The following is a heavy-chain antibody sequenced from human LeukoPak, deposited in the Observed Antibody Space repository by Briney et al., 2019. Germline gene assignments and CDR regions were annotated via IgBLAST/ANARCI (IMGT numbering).Heavy chain of an antibody. CDR1: GYTFTGYY. D-gene: IGHD2-2*01. Sequence: ASVKVSCKASGYTFTGYYMHWVRQAPGQGLEWMGWINPNSGGTNYAQKFQGRVTMTRDTSISTAYMELSRLRSDDTAVYYCARVYELTDPDIVVVPAATYNWFDPWGQGTLVTVSS. CDR3: ARVYELTDPDIVVVPAATYNWFDP. CDR2: INPNSGGT. V-gene: IGHV1-2*02. J-gene: IGHJ5*02.